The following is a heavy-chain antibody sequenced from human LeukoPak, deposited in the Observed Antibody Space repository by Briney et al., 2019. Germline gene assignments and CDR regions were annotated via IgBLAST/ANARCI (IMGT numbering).Heavy chain of an antibody. CDR3: ARRSDCGGDCPFDY. CDR1: GYNLVSYW. J-gene: IGHJ4*02. Sequence: GESLQISCKASGYNLVSYWIAWVRQMPGRGLEWMGVIYPGDSESRYSSSFQGQVTISVDKSINSAYLQWSSLKASDTAMYYCARRSDCGGDCPFDYWGQGTLVTVSS. D-gene: IGHD2-21*02. V-gene: IGHV5-51*01. CDR2: IYPGDSES.